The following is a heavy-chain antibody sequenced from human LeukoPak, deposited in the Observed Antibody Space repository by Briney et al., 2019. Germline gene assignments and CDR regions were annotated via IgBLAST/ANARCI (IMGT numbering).Heavy chain of an antibody. CDR3: ARDHITIFDY. CDR2: INAGNGNT. Sequence: VASVKVSCKASGYTFTSYAMHWVRQAPGQRLEWMGWINAGNGNTKCSQKFQGRVTITRDTSASTAYMELSSLRSEDTAVYYCARDHITIFDYWGQGTLVTVSS. D-gene: IGHD3-9*01. CDR1: GYTFTSYA. J-gene: IGHJ4*02. V-gene: IGHV1-3*01.